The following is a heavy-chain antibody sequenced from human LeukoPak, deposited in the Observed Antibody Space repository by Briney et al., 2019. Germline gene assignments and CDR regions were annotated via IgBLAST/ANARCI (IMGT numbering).Heavy chain of an antibody. J-gene: IGHJ4*02. CDR1: GFTFSSYA. V-gene: IGHV3-23*01. CDR3: AKDAGYYYGSGSSQGGYFDY. Sequence: GGSLRLSCAASGFTFSSYAMSWVRQAPGKGLEWVSAISGSGGSTYYADSVKGRFTISRDNSKNTLYLQMNSLRAEDTAVYYCAKDAGYYYGSGSSQGGYFDYWGQGTLVTVSS. CDR2: ISGSGGST. D-gene: IGHD3-10*01.